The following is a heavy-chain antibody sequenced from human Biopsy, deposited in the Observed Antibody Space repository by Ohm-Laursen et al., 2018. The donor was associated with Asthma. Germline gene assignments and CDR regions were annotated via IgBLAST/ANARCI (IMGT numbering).Heavy chain of an antibody. Sequence: LSLTCAASGFTFGDYWMSWVRQVPGQGLEWVANIKHDGSEKNHVDSLKGRFTISRDNSKNTLYLQMNSLRTEDTAVYYCAKRRGYSGHDNDYWGQGTLVIVSS. V-gene: IGHV3-7*01. CDR2: IKHDGSEK. CDR1: GFTFGDYW. D-gene: IGHD5-12*01. J-gene: IGHJ4*02. CDR3: AKRRGYSGHDNDY.